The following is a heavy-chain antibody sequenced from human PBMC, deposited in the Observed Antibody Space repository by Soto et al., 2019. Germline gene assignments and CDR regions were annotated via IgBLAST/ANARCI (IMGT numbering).Heavy chain of an antibody. J-gene: IGHJ6*02. CDR3: ATHDRGQSVTDDYYGVDV. V-gene: IGHV3-30*03. D-gene: IGHD4-17*01. CDR2: ISYDGSDK. CDR1: GSIFSDYG. Sequence: QVQLVESGGGVVQPGRSLRLSCAVSGSIFSDYGMHWVRQAPGKGLEWVAVISYDGSDKYYVDSVKGRFTISRDNSKNTLYLQMNSLRVEDTAVYYCATHDRGQSVTDDYYGVDVWGQGTTVTVSS.